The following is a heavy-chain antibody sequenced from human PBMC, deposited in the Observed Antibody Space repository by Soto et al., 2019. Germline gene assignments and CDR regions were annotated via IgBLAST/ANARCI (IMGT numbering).Heavy chain of an antibody. CDR1: GFTFGSYA. CDR3: AKFRGPSYSYYSMDV. J-gene: IGHJ6*03. CDR2: ISGSGRTT. V-gene: IGHV3-23*01. Sequence: EVQLLESGGGLVQPGGSLRLSCAASGFTFGSYAMNWLRQAPGRGLECVSFISGSGRTTYYADSVKGRFTVSRDNSKNTRSLQMNSLRAEDTALYYCAKFRGPSYSYYSMDVWGKGTTVTVSS. D-gene: IGHD3-16*01.